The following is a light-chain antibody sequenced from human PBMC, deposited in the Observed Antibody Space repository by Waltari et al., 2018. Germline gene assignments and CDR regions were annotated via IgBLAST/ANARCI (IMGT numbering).Light chain of an antibody. CDR3: QQYNSYPYT. Sequence: DIQMTQSPSTLSASVGDRVTITFRASQSISSWLPLYQQKPGKAPKLLIYKASSLESGVPSRFSGSGSGTEFTLTISSLQPDDFATYYCQQYNSYPYTFGQGTKLEIK. V-gene: IGKV1-5*03. J-gene: IGKJ2*01. CDR2: KAS. CDR1: QSISSW.